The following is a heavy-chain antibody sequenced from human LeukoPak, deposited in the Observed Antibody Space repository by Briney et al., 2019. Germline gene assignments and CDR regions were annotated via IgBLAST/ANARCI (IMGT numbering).Heavy chain of an antibody. J-gene: IGHJ4*02. CDR3: ARGETDHSYCSSTNCYIGY. CDR1: GFTFSSYA. V-gene: IGHV3-30-3*01. D-gene: IGHD2-2*02. Sequence: GGSLRLSCAASGFTFSSYAMHWVRQAPGKGLEWVAVISYDGSNKYYADSVKGRFTISRDNSKNTLYLQMNSLRAEDTAVYYCARGETDHSYCSSTNCYIGYWGQGTLVTVSS. CDR2: ISYDGSNK.